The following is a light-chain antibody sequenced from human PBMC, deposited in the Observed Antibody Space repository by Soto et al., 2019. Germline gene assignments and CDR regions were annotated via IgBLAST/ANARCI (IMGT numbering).Light chain of an antibody. V-gene: IGLV1-51*01. CDR3: GAWDSSPSAFV. CDR2: DTT. CDR1: SSNIGNNH. Sequence: SALKHAVSGSAAALERVTISCSGVSSNIGNNHVSWYQHLPGTAPKLLIYDTTKRPSGIPDRFSVSKSGTSATLVITGLQTGDEADYYGGAWDSSPSAFVFGTGTKVTVL. J-gene: IGLJ1*01.